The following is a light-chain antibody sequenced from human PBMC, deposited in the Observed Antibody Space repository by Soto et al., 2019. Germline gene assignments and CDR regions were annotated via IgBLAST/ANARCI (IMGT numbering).Light chain of an antibody. CDR2: STS. CDR3: QQYGGSPLIT. J-gene: IGKJ5*01. Sequence: VWTQSPGTLSLSPGERATLSCRASQSVSSSSLAWYQQKPGQAPRLLLYSTSSRATGIPVRFSGGGSGTDFTLTISRLEPEDSAVYYCQQYGGSPLITFGQGTRLEIK. CDR1: QSVSSSS. V-gene: IGKV3-20*01.